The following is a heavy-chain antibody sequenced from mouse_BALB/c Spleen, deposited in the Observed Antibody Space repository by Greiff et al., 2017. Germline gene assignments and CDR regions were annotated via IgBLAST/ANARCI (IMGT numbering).Heavy chain of an antibody. CDR1: GYSITSDYV. CDR2: ISYSGST. Sequence: EVKLMESGPGLVKPSQSLSLTCTASGYSITSDYVWYWIRQLPGNKLEWMGYISYSGSTSYNPSLKSRISITRDTSKNPFFLQLNSVTTEDTATYYCASYYYSSCEFAYWGQGTLVTVSA. J-gene: IGHJ3*01. V-gene: IGHV3-2*02. CDR3: ASYYYSSCEFAY. D-gene: IGHD2-5*01.